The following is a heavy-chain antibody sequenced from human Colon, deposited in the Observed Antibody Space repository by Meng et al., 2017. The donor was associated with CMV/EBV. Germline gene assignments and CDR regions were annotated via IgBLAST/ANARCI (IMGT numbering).Heavy chain of an antibody. V-gene: IGHV3-73*01. D-gene: IGHD1-14*01. CDR2: IRNKAESYAT. Sequence: AGFSFSGSGVHWVRQASGEGLEWVGRIRNKAESYATTYAASVKARFTISRDDSKNTAYLQMSSLKTEDTAVYYCTRHEIGTGRYFDLWGRGTLVTVSS. J-gene: IGHJ2*01. CDR3: TRHEIGTGRYFDL. CDR1: GFSFSGSG.